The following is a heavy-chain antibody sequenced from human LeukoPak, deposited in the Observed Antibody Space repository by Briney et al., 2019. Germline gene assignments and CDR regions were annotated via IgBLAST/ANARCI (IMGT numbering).Heavy chain of an antibody. CDR1: GFTVSSNY. CDR2: IYSGGST. J-gene: IGHJ4*02. V-gene: IGHV3-53*01. Sequence: GGSLRLSCAASGFTVSSNYMSWVRQAPGKGLEWVSVIYSGGSTYYADSVKGRFTISRDNSKNTLYLQMNSLRAEDTAVYYCARASGFYDSSGYPLGYWGQGTLVTVSS. CDR3: ARASGFYDSSGYPLGY. D-gene: IGHD3-22*01.